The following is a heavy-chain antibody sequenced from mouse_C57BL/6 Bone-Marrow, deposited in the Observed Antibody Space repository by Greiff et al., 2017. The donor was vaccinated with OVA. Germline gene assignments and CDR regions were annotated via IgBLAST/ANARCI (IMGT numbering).Heavy chain of an antibody. D-gene: IGHD4-1*01. Sequence: VQLQQSGGGLVKPGGSLTLYCAASGFTFSDHGMHWVRQAPEQGLEWVAYISSGSSTTYYADTVKGRFIISRDNAKNTLFLQVTSLRSGHTAMYYCAKNWEGFAYWGQGTLVTVSA. J-gene: IGHJ3*01. V-gene: IGHV5-17*01. CDR3: AKNWEGFAY. CDR1: GFTFSDHG. CDR2: ISSGSSTT.